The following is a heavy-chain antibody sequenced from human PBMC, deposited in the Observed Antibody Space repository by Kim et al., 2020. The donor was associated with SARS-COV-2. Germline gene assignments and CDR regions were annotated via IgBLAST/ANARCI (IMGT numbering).Heavy chain of an antibody. CDR3: ARDRGTAHCSGGSCYEGA. Sequence: SVKVSCKASGGTFSSYAISWVRQAPGQGLEWMGGIIPIFGTANYAQKFQGRVTITADESTSTAYMELSSLRSEDTAVYYCARDRGTAHCSGGSCYEGAWGQGTLVTVSS. D-gene: IGHD2-15*01. J-gene: IGHJ4*02. V-gene: IGHV1-69*13. CDR1: GGTFSSYA. CDR2: IIPIFGTA.